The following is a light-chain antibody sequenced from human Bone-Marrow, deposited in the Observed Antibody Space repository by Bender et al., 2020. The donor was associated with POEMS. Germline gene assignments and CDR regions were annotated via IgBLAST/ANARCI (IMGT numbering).Light chain of an antibody. CDR3: QAWDTYSVM. J-gene: IGLJ3*02. CDR1: DLGDKY. Sequence: SYEVTQPPSVSVSPGQTASITCSGDDLGDKYVACYQQKPGQSPVLVIYQDTKRPSGIPERFSGSNSGNTSTLTISGTQAMDEADYYCQAWDTYSVMFGGGTKLTVL. V-gene: IGLV3-1*01. CDR2: QDT.